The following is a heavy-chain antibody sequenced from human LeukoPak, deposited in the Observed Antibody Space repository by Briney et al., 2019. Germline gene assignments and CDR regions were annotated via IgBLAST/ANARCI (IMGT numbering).Heavy chain of an antibody. Sequence: PSETLSLTCTVSGGSISNYYWSWIRQPPGKALEWIGYIYYTGTTKYNPSQKSRATISLDTSKNQFSLQLTSVTAADTALFFCARGYDIDVWGQGTTVTVSS. CDR3: ARGYDIDV. CDR1: GGSISNYY. CDR2: IYYTGTT. V-gene: IGHV4-59*01. J-gene: IGHJ6*02.